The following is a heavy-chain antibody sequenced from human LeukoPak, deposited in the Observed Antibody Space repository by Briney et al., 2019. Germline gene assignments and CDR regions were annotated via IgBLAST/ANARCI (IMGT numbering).Heavy chain of an antibody. V-gene: IGHV3-13*01. Sequence: GGSLRLSCAASGFTLSNYDMHWVRQAPGEGLEWVSIIYRAGDTYYPGSVKGRFTISRENAKNSLYLQMSSLRAGDTAVYYCAREMSGSNDAFDIWGQGTMVTVSS. CDR2: IYRAGDT. D-gene: IGHD3-10*01. J-gene: IGHJ3*02. CDR1: GFTLSNYD. CDR3: AREMSGSNDAFDI.